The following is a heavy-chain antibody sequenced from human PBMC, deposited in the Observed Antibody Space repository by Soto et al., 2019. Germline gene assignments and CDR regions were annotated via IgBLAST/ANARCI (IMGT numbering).Heavy chain of an antibody. CDR3: ARGRDGYNFSAFDI. D-gene: IGHD5-12*01. CDR2: IWYDGSNK. Sequence: PGGSLRLSCAASGFTFSSYGMHWVRQAPGKGLEWVAVIWYDGSNKYYADSVKGRFAISRDNSKNTLYLQMNSLRAEDTAVYYCARGRDGYNFSAFDIWGQGTMVTVS. CDR1: GFTFSSYG. J-gene: IGHJ3*02. V-gene: IGHV3-33*01.